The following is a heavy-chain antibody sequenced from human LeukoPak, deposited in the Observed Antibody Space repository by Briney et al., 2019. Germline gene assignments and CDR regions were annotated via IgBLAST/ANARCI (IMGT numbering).Heavy chain of an antibody. D-gene: IGHD3-22*01. CDR1: GFTFSSYS. J-gene: IGHJ4*02. V-gene: IGHV3-21*01. CDR2: ISSSSSYI. Sequence: PGGSLRLSCAASGFTFSSYSMNWVRQAPGKGLEWVSSISSSSSYIYYADSVKGRFTISRDNAKNSLYLQMNSLRAEDTAVYYCARWNRYYDSSGYSNFDYWGQGTLVTVSS. CDR3: ARWNRYYDSSGYSNFDY.